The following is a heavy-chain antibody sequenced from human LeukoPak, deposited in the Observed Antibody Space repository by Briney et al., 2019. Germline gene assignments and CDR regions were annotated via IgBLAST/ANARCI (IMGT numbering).Heavy chain of an antibody. Sequence: SETLSLTCTVSGGSISSGGYYWSWICQHPGKGLEWIGYIYYSGSTYYNPSLKSRVTISVDTSKNQFSLKLSSVTAADTAVYYCARDQLWLRGYYYGMDVWGQGTTVTVSS. CDR1: GGSISSGGYY. D-gene: IGHD5-18*01. V-gene: IGHV4-31*03. J-gene: IGHJ6*02. CDR3: ARDQLWLRGYYYGMDV. CDR2: IYYSGST.